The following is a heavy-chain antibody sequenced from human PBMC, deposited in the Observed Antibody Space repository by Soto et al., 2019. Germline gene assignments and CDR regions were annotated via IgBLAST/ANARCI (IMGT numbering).Heavy chain of an antibody. J-gene: IGHJ6*02. CDR1: GGTFSSYA. Sequence: QVQLVQSGAEVKKPGSSVKVSCKASGGTFSSYAISWVRQAPGQGLEWMGGIIPIFGTANYAQKFQGRVTITADESTSTANMERSSLRSEDTAGYYWARGSGYYYYYYGMDVGGQGTTVTVSS. D-gene: IGHD3-22*01. V-gene: IGHV1-69*01. CDR2: IIPIFGTA. CDR3: ARGSGYYYYYYGMDV.